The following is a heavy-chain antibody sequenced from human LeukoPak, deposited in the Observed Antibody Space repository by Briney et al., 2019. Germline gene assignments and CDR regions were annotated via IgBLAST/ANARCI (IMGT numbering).Heavy chain of an antibody. CDR2: INEDGGDK. D-gene: IGHD6-13*01. Sequence: GGSLRLSCAASGFTFSSSWMGWVRQAPGKGLEWVANINEDGGDKNYVDSVRGRFTISRDNAKTSLYLQMNSLRVEDTAVFYCVKGGGVAAAVQYWGQGTLVTVSS. CDR1: GFTFSSSW. CDR3: VKGGGVAAAVQY. J-gene: IGHJ4*02. V-gene: IGHV3-7*05.